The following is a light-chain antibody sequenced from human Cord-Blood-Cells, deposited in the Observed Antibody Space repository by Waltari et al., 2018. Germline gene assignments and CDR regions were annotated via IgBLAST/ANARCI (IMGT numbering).Light chain of an antibody. Sequence: DIQMTQSPSTLSASVGDRVTITCRARQSISSWLAWYQLKPGKAPKLLIYDASSLESGVPSRFSGSGSGTEFTLTISSLQPDYFATYYCQQYKSYWTFGQGTKVEIK. J-gene: IGKJ1*01. CDR3: QQYKSYWT. CDR1: QSISSW. V-gene: IGKV1-5*01. CDR2: DAS.